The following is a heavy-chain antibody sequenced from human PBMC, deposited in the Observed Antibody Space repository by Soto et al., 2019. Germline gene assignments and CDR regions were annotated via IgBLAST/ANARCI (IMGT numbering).Heavy chain of an antibody. CDR1: GYSFTSYW. Sequence: GESLKISCKGSGYSFTSYWIGWVRQMPGKGLEWMGIIYPGDSDTRYSPSFQGQVTISADKSISTAYLQWSSLKAADTAMYYCARQVAAHPGTYYYGMDVWGQGTTVTVSS. CDR2: IYPGDSDT. V-gene: IGHV5-51*01. D-gene: IGHD6-6*01. J-gene: IGHJ6*02. CDR3: ARQVAAHPGTYYYGMDV.